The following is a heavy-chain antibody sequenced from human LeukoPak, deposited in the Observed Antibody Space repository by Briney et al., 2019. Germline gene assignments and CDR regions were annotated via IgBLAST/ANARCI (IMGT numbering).Heavy chain of an antibody. CDR2: IIPILGIA. J-gene: IGHJ4*02. V-gene: IGHV1-69*04. Sequence: SVKVSCKASGGTFSSYAISWVRQAPGQGLEWMGRIIPILGIANYAQKFQGRVTVAMDTSATTAYMELNSLTSEDTAVYYCARKSTNAGGGFDYWGQGTLVAVSS. CDR1: GGTFSSYA. D-gene: IGHD2-8*01. CDR3: ARKSTNAGGGFDY.